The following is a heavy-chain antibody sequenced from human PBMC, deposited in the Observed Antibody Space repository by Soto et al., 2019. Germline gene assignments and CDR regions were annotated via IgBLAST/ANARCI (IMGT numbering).Heavy chain of an antibody. CDR3: ARAHSGYYYSHYFDY. Sequence: PSETLSLTCAVYGGSFSGYYWSWIRQPPGKGLEWIGEINHSGSTNYNPSLKSRVTISVDTSKSQFSLKLSSVTAADTAVYYCARAHSGYYYSHYFDYWGQGTLVTVSS. CDR1: GGSFSGYY. CDR2: INHSGST. J-gene: IGHJ4*02. D-gene: IGHD3-22*01. V-gene: IGHV4-34*01.